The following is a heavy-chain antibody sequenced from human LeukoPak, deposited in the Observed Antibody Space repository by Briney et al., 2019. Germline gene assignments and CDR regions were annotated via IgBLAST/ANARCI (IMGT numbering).Heavy chain of an antibody. J-gene: IGHJ3*02. V-gene: IGHV1-18*01. CDR2: ISAYNGNT. Sequence: GASVKVSCKASGYTFTSYGISWVRQAPGQGLEWMGWISAYNGNTNYAQKLQGRVTMTTDTSTSTAYMELRSLRSDDTAVYYCARGVLGLRYFDWIGAFDIWGQGTMVTVSS. CDR3: ARGVLGLRYFDWIGAFDI. CDR1: GYTFTSYG. D-gene: IGHD3-9*01.